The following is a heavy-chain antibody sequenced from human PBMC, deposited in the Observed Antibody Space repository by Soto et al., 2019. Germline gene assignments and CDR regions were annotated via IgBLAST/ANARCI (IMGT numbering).Heavy chain of an antibody. CDR3: AKDKEGEMEYYFDY. V-gene: IGHV3-9*01. D-gene: IGHD3-16*01. CDR2: ISWNSSSI. CDR1: GFTFDEYA. J-gene: IGHJ4*02. Sequence: SLSPACAASGFTFDEYAMPVLRQPPCKCLEWVSGISWNSSSIGYTDSVKGRFTISRDNAKNTLYLQMNSLRAEDTALYYCAKDKEGEMEYYFDYWGQGTLVTVSS.